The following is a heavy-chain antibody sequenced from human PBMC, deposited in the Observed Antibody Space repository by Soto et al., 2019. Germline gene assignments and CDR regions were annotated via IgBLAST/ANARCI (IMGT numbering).Heavy chain of an antibody. CDR3: ARRSGSYKAFDI. D-gene: IGHD1-26*01. Sequence: PGESLKISCKGSGYSFANYWIAWVRQMPGKGLEWMGLIYPHDSDTKYSPSFEGQVIISADKSINTAYLQWNSLKASDTAMYYCARRSGSYKAFDIWGQGTMVTVSS. CDR2: IYPHDSDT. V-gene: IGHV5-51*01. CDR1: GYSFANYW. J-gene: IGHJ3*02.